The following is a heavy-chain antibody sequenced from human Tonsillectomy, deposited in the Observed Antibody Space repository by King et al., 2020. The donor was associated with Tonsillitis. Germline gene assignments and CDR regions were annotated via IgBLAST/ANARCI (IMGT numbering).Heavy chain of an antibody. D-gene: IGHD6-19*01. CDR2: IRVSSANT. V-gene: IGHV3-23*04. CDR3: AKIGDSSVYYIDY. J-gene: IGHJ4*02. CDR1: GFTFSSSA. Sequence: VQLVESGGGLVQPGGSLRLSCAASGFTFSSSAMSWVRQAPGKGLEWVSAIRVSSANTYYVDSVKGRFTISRDNSKNTLYLQMNSLRAEDTALYYCAKIGDSSVYYIDYWGQGTLVTVSS.